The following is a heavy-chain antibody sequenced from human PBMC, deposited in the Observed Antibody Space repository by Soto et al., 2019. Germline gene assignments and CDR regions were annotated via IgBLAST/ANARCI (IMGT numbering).Heavy chain of an antibody. V-gene: IGHV4-31*03. J-gene: IGHJ4*02. D-gene: IGHD5-18*01. CDR2: IYYSGST. CDR1: GGSINNGGYY. Sequence: SETLSLTCTVSGGSINNGGYYWTWIRQHPGKGLEWIGYIYYSGSTYYNPSLKSRVTISVDTSKNQFSLKLSSVTAADTAVYYCARMTPVDTAMVGPLDYWGQGTLVTVSS. CDR3: ARMTPVDTAMVGPLDY.